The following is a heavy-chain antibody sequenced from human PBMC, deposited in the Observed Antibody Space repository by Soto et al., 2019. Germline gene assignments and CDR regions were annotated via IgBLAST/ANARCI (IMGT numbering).Heavy chain of an antibody. CDR2: ISHDGSNN. Sequence: QMQLVESGGGVVQPGRSLRLSCAASAITFSTYGMYWARQAPGKGLEWVAVISHDGSNNYYADSVKGRFTISRDNSKNTLYPQMNSLRAEDTAVYFCARVFWSGSPYYYYGMDVWGQGTTVTVSS. J-gene: IGHJ6*02. D-gene: IGHD3-3*01. V-gene: IGHV3-30*03. CDR3: ARVFWSGSPYYYYGMDV. CDR1: AITFSTYG.